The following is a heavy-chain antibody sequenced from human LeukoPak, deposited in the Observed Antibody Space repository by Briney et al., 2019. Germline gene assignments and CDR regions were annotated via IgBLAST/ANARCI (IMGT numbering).Heavy chain of an antibody. CDR3: ARVGGLYCGGDCYDY. V-gene: IGHV1-46*03. J-gene: IGHJ4*02. D-gene: IGHD2-21*01. CDR1: GYTFTSYY. CDR2: INPSGGST. Sequence: ASVKVSCTASGYTFTSYYMHWVRQAPGQGLEWMGIINPSGGSTSYAQKFQGRVTMTRDTSTSTVYMELSSLRSEDTAVYYCARVGGLYCGGDCYDYWGQGTLVTVSS.